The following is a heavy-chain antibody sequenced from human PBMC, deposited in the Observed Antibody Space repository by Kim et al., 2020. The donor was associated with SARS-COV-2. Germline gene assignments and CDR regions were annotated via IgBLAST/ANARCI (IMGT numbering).Heavy chain of an antibody. CDR3: ASVRSGYYFDAFDI. D-gene: IGHD3-22*01. CDR2: ISYDGSNK. J-gene: IGHJ3*02. V-gene: IGHV3-30-3*01. CDR1: GFTFSSYA. Sequence: GGSLRLSCAASGFTFSSYAMHWVRQAPGKGLEWVAVISYDGSNKYYADSVKGRFTISRDNSKNTLYLQMNSLRAEDTAVYYCASVRSGYYFDAFDIWGQG.